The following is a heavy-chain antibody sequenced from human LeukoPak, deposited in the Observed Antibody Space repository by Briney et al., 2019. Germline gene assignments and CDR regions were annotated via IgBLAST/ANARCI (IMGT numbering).Heavy chain of an antibody. D-gene: IGHD3-3*01. V-gene: IGHV3-30-3*01. CDR3: ATAQRLRFLEWLLSFDY. CDR2: ISYDGSNK. Sequence: GGSLRLSCAASGFTFSSYAMHWVRQAPGKGLEWVAVISYDGSNKYYADSVKGRFTISRDNSKNTLYLQMNSLRAEDTAVYYCATAQRLRFLEWLLSFDYWGQGTLVTVSS. J-gene: IGHJ4*02. CDR1: GFTFSSYA.